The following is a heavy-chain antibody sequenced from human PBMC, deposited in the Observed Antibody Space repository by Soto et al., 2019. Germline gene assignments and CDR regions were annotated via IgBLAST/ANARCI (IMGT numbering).Heavy chain of an antibody. Sequence: PSETLSLTGTVSGGSISSYYWSWIRQHSGKGLEWIWRIYTCGSTNYNPSLKSRVTMSVDTSKNQFSLKLSSVTAADTAVYYCARDRSRQGFGELLFPLGKFYWLDPWGQGTLVTVSS. CDR3: ARDRSRQGFGELLFPLGKFYWLDP. D-gene: IGHD3-10*01. J-gene: IGHJ5*02. CDR2: IYTCGST. CDR1: GGSISSYY. V-gene: IGHV4-4*07.